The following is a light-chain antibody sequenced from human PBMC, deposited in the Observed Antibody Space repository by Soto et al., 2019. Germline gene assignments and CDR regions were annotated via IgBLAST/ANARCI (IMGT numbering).Light chain of an antibody. CDR1: QDVSIS. V-gene: IGKV3D-11*01. CDR3: LQRASWRS. Sequence: MLTQSPATLSLSPGDRAILSCRASQDVSISLGWYQQKPCQAPRLLIYDASNRATGIPDRFSGSGSGTDFTLTISSLEPEDFAVYYCLQRASWRSFGQGTKLEIK. CDR2: DAS. J-gene: IGKJ2*01.